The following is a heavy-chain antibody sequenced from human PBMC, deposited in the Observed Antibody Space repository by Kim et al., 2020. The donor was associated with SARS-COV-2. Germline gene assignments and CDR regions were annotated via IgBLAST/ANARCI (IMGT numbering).Heavy chain of an antibody. Sequence: YNPSLKSRVTISVDTSKNQFSLKLSSVTAADTAVYYCARHVLGATYYFDYWGQGTLVTVSS. CDR3: ARHVLGATYYFDY. D-gene: IGHD1-26*01. J-gene: IGHJ4*02. V-gene: IGHV4-59*08.